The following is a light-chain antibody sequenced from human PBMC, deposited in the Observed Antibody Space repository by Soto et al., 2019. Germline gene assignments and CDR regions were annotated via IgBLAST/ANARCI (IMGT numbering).Light chain of an antibody. V-gene: IGLV2-14*01. CDR3: SSYATSRTPYV. Sequence: QSALTQPASVSGSPGQSITISCTGTSSDVGGYTYVSWYQQHPGKAPEVIIYEVSNRPSGVSDRFSGSKSGNTASLTISGLQAEDEGFYFCSSYATSRTPYVFGTGTKLTVL. J-gene: IGLJ1*01. CDR1: SSDVGGYTY. CDR2: EVS.